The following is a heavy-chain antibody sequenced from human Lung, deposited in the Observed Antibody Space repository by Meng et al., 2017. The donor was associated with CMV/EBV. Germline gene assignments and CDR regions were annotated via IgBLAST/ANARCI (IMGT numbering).Heavy chain of an antibody. V-gene: IGHV3-49*04. D-gene: IGHD2-2*01. J-gene: IGHJ6*02. CDR3: TRKLLSYYYYGLAV. Sequence: GGSLRLSCTASGFTFGDYAMSWVRQAPGKGLEWVGFIRSKAYGGTTEYAASVKGRFTISRDDSKSIAYLQMNSLKTKDTAVYYCTRKLLSYYYYGLAVWGQGTTVXVSS. CDR1: GFTFGDYA. CDR2: IRSKAYGGTT.